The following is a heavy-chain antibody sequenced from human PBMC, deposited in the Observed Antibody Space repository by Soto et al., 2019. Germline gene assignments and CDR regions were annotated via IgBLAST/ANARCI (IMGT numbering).Heavy chain of an antibody. CDR2: ISWDESSI. Sequence: GGSLRLSCAASGFTLSNYWMNWVRQAPGKGLVWVSRISWDESSIYYVDSVKGRFTISRDNSKNSLYLQMNSLRTEDTALYYCAKDMSARGYSYGPNFDYWGQGTLVTVSS. J-gene: IGHJ4*02. V-gene: IGHV3-43*01. D-gene: IGHD5-18*01. CDR1: GFTLSNYW. CDR3: AKDMSARGYSYGPNFDY.